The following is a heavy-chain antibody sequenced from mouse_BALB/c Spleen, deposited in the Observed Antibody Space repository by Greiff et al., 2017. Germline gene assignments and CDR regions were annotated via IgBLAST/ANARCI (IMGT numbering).Heavy chain of an antibody. J-gene: IGHJ2*01. CDR2: INPGSGGT. Sequence: QVQLKQSGAELVRPGTSVKVSCKASGYAFTNYLIEWVKQRPGQGLEWIGVINPGSGGTNYNEKFKGKATLTADKSSSTAYMQLSSLTSDDSAVYFCAREDYYGSSPFDYWGQGTTLTVSS. CDR3: AREDYYGSSPFDY. CDR1: GYAFTNYL. D-gene: IGHD1-1*01. V-gene: IGHV1-54*01.